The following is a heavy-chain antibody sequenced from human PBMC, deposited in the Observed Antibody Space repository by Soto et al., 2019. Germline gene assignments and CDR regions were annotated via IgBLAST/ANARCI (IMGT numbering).Heavy chain of an antibody. Sequence: PGGSLRLSCAASGFTFTTYAMSWVRQAPGKGLEWVSAISGSGGRTYYADSVKGRFTISRDSSKNTLYLQMNSLRAEDTNVYYCAKGSRVAINVGGHFDYWGQGTMVTVSS. CDR3: AKGSRVAINVGGHFDY. CDR2: ISGSGGRT. D-gene: IGHD3-3*01. CDR1: GFTFTTYA. J-gene: IGHJ4*02. V-gene: IGHV3-23*01.